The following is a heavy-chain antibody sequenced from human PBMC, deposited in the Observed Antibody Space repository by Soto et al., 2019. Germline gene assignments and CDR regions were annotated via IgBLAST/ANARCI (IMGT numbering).Heavy chain of an antibody. CDR1: GGTFSSYA. V-gene: IGHV1-69*01. Sequence: QVQLVQSGAEVKKPGSSVKVSCKASGGTFSSYAISWVRQAPGQGLEWMGGIIPISGTANYAQKFQGRVTITADESTSTVSMELSSLRSEDTAVYFCARSQGSSTSLVIYYYCYSGMDVWGQGTTVTVSS. CDR3: ARSQGSSTSLVIYYYCYSGMDV. CDR2: IIPISGTA. J-gene: IGHJ6*02. D-gene: IGHD2-2*01.